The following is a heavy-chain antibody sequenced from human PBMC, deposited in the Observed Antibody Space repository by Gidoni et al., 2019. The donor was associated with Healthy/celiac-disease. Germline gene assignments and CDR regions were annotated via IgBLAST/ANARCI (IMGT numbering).Heavy chain of an antibody. CDR1: GGSISSSSYY. V-gene: IGHV4-39*01. J-gene: IGHJ4*02. Sequence: QLQLQESGPGLVKPSETLSLTCTVSGGSISSSSYYWGWIRQPPGKGLEWIGSIYYSGSTYYNPSLKSRVTISVDTSKNQFSLKLSSVTAADTAVYYCARHLYYYDSSGLGGFDYWGQGTLVTVSS. CDR3: ARHLYYYDSSGLGGFDY. D-gene: IGHD3-22*01. CDR2: IYYSGST.